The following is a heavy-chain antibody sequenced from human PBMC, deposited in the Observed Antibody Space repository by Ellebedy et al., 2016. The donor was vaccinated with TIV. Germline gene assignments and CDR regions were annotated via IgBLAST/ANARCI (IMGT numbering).Heavy chain of an antibody. D-gene: IGHD6-19*01. V-gene: IGHV3-66*01. J-gene: IGHJ4*02. CDR3: ASAGGVSGYSSGWNY. CDR1: GFTVSSNY. Sequence: GESLKISCAASGFTVSSNYMSWVRQAPGKGLEWVSVIYSGGSTYYADSVKGRFTISRDNSKNTLYLQMNSLRAEDTAVYYCASAGGVSGYSSGWNYWGQGTLVTVSS. CDR2: IYSGGST.